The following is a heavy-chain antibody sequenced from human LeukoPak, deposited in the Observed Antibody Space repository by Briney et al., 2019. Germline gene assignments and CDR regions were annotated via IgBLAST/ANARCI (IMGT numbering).Heavy chain of an antibody. CDR1: GYTLTELS. D-gene: IGHD6-19*01. V-gene: IGHV1-24*01. Sequence: ASVKVSCKVSGYTLTELSMHWVRQAPGKGLEWMGGFDPEDGETIYAQKFQGRVTMTEDTSTDTAYMELSSLRSEDTAVYYCATQAPGTHLAVAGTFSIWGQGTMVTVSS. J-gene: IGHJ3*02. CDR2: FDPEDGET. CDR3: ATQAPGTHLAVAGTFSI.